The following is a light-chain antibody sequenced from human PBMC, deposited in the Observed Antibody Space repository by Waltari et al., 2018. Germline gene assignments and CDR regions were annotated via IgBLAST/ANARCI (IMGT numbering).Light chain of an antibody. Sequence: QSMLTQPPSASGSPGQRVSISCSGGSPNIGSNALTWYKQLPGTAPKLLMYSHVIRPSGVPDRFSGSRSGTSGSLAISGLQSEDEADYYCAAWDDSLKVVLFGGGTKLTVL. CDR2: SHV. CDR3: AAWDDSLKVVL. J-gene: IGLJ2*01. V-gene: IGLV1-44*01. CDR1: SPNIGSNA.